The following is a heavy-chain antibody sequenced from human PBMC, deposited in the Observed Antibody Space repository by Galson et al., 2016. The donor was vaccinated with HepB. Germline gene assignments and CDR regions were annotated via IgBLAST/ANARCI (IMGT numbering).Heavy chain of an antibody. V-gene: IGHV3-7*01. CDR2: IKKDGSEK. D-gene: IGHD4-17*01. Sequence: SLRLSCAASGFTFSNYWMSWVRQAPGKGLEWMANIKKDGSEKYYVDSVKGRFSISRDNAKNSLYLQMSSLRAEDTAVYYCARILDYGDYAMDVWGEGTTVTVSS. J-gene: IGHJ6*04. CDR3: ARILDYGDYAMDV. CDR1: GFTFSNYW.